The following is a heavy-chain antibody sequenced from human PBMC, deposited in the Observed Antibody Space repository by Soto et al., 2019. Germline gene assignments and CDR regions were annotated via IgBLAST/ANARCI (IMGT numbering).Heavy chain of an antibody. J-gene: IGHJ6*02. V-gene: IGHV3-23*01. CDR3: AKPTLLSGSYYYYYGMDV. Sequence: AGSLRRSCAASGFTFSGYAMSWIRQAPGKGLEWVSAISGSGGSTYYADSVKGRFTISRDNSKNTLYLQMNSLRAEDTAVYYCAKPTLLSGSYYYYYGMDVWGQGTTVTVSS. D-gene: IGHD1-26*01. CDR2: ISGSGGST. CDR1: GFTFSGYA.